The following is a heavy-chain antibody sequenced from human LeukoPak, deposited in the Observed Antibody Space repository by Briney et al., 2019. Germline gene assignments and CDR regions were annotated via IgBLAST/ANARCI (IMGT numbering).Heavy chain of an antibody. V-gene: IGHV4-34*01. J-gene: IGHJ4*02. CDR1: GFTFSSYV. CDR2: INHSGST. Sequence: GSLRLSCAASGFTFSSYVMHWVRQPPGKGLEWIGEINHSGSTNYNPSLKSRVTISVDTSKNQFSLKLSSVTAADTAVYYCARLHNIWGQGTLVTVSS. CDR3: ARLHNI. D-gene: IGHD1-1*01.